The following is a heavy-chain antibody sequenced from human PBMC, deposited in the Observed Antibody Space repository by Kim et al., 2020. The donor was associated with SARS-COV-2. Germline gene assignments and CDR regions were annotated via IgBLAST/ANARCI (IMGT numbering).Heavy chain of an antibody. CDR1: GFTFSSYG. V-gene: IGHV3-30*18. Sequence: LSLTCAASGFTFSSYGMHWVRQAPGKGLEWVAVISYDGSNKYYADSVKGRFTISRDNSKNTLYLQMNSLRAEDTAVYYCAKLPVGDAFDIWGQGTMV. CDR2: ISYDGSNK. J-gene: IGHJ3*02. CDR3: AKLPVGDAFDI. D-gene: IGHD3-16*01.